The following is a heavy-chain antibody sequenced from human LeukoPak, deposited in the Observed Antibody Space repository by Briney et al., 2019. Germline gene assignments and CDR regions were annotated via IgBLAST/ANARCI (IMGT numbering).Heavy chain of an antibody. Sequence: KPSETLSLTCAVYGGSFSGYYWSWTRQPPGKGLEWIGEINHSGSTNYNPSLKSRVTISVDTSKSQFSLKLNSMTAADTAVYYCARGAQTYYDKAPVGYWGQGTLVTVSS. D-gene: IGHD3-22*01. J-gene: IGHJ4*02. CDR2: INHSGST. V-gene: IGHV4-34*01. CDR3: ARGAQTYYDKAPVGY. CDR1: GGSFSGYY.